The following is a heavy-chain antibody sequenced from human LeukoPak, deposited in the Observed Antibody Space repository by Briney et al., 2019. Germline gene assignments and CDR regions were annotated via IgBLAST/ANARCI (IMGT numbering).Heavy chain of an antibody. CDR1: GFTFSSYS. J-gene: IGHJ4*02. D-gene: IGHD1-26*01. CDR3: ARGGATLYYFDY. Sequence: PGGSLRLSCAASGFTFSSYSMSWVRQAPGRGLEWVSSITSRSSYIYYADSVKGRFTISRDNANNSLYLRMNSLRAEDTAVYFCARGGATLYYFDYWGQGTLVTVSS. CDR2: ITSRSSYI. V-gene: IGHV3-21*01.